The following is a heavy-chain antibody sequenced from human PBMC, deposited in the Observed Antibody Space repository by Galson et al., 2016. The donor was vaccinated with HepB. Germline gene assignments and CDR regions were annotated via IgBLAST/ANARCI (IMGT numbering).Heavy chain of an antibody. CDR3: VRSTYYFDY. V-gene: IGHV1-18*04. J-gene: IGHJ4*02. Sequence: SVKVSCKASDYTFTNYDLNWVRQAPGQGLEWMGWISAYNGNTDYAQKLQGRVTMTTDTSTSTAYMELRSLRSDDTAVYYCVRSTYYFDYWGQGTLVTVSS. D-gene: IGHD1-1*01. CDR1: DYTFTNYD. CDR2: ISAYNGNT.